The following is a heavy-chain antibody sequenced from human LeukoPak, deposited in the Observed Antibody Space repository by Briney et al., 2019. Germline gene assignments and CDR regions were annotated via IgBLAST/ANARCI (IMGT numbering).Heavy chain of an antibody. CDR1: GVSLSTSGDG. CDR2: INWDDAK. CDR3: AHSPGRGSLGLDY. Sequence: PTLAKPTQTLTLTCTLSGVSLSTSGDGVVWIRQPPAQALEWLAPINWDDAKRYIPSLKSRITITKDTSKYQVVLTMTNMDPVDTATYYCAHSPGRGSLGLDYWGQGTLVTVSS. J-gene: IGHJ4*02. D-gene: IGHD2-15*01. V-gene: IGHV2-5*02.